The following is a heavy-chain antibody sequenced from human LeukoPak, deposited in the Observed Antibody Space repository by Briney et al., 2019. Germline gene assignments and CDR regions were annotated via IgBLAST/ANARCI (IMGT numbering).Heavy chain of an antibody. Sequence: PGGSLRLSCAASGFTFSSYWMHWVRQAPGKGLVWVSRINSDGSSTSYADSVKGRFTISRDNAKNTLYLRMNSLRAEDTAVYYCAREPPEVLWFGGFDYWGQGTLVTVSS. CDR2: INSDGSST. J-gene: IGHJ4*02. CDR1: GFTFSSYW. V-gene: IGHV3-74*01. D-gene: IGHD3-10*01. CDR3: AREPPEVLWFGGFDY.